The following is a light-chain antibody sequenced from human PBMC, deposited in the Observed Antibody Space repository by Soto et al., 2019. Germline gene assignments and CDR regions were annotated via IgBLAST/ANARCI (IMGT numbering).Light chain of an antibody. V-gene: IGKV3-20*01. Sequence: IVLTQSPATLSLSPGARATLSCRDSQSVSSYLAWYQQKPGQGPRLLIYGASSRATGIPDRFSGSGSGTDFTFTVSRLDPEDFAVYYCHQYGNSPATFGQGTKVDI. J-gene: IGKJ1*01. CDR1: QSVSSY. CDR2: GAS. CDR3: HQYGNSPAT.